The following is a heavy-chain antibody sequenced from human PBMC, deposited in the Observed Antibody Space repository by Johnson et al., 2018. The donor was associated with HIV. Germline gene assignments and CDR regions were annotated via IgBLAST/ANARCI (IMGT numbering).Heavy chain of an antibody. CDR1: GFTFSSYA. Sequence: VQLVESGGGVVQPGRSLRLSCAASGFTFSSYAMHWVRQAPGKGLEWVAVISYDGSNKYYADSVKGRFTISRDNSKNTLYLQMNSLRAEDTAVYYCARGRSSTGCGNKHAFDIWGQGTMVTVSS. J-gene: IGHJ3*02. CDR3: ARGRSSTGCGNKHAFDI. V-gene: IGHV3-30-3*01. D-gene: IGHD2-2*01. CDR2: ISYDGSNK.